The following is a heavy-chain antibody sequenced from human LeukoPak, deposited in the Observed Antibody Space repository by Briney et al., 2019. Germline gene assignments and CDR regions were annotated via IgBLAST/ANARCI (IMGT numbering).Heavy chain of an antibody. J-gene: IGHJ4*02. D-gene: IGHD3-3*01. V-gene: IGHV3-30*18. CDR2: ISYDGSNK. CDR1: GFTFSSYG. CDR3: VKDVGYYDFWSGYSGIDY. Sequence: PGGSLRLSCAASGFTFSSYGMHWVRQAPGKGLEWVAVISYDGSNKYYADSVKGRFTISRDNSKNTLYLQMSSLRAEDTAVYYCVKDVGYYDFWSGYSGIDYWGQGTLVTVSS.